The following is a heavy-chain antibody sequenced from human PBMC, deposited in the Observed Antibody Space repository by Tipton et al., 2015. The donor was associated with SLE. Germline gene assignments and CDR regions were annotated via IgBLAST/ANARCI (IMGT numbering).Heavy chain of an antibody. V-gene: IGHV4-38-2*01. J-gene: IGHJ4*02. D-gene: IGHD4-17*01. CDR2: IYHSGST. CDR3: ARDGGDYGY. CDR1: GYSISSGYY. Sequence: TLSLTCAVSGYSISSGYYWGWIRQPPGKGLEWIGSIYHSGSTYYNPSLKSRVTISVDTSKNQFSLKLSSVTAADTAVYCCARDGGDYGYWGQGTLVTVSS.